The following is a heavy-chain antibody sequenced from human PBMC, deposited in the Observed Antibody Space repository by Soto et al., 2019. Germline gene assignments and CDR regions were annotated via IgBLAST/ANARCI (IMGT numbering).Heavy chain of an antibody. V-gene: IGHV3-30*03. CDR3: ARRTSMVREGYNWCDP. J-gene: IGHJ5*02. D-gene: IGHD3-10*01. CDR1: GFSFDSYG. Sequence: QAQLVESGGGVVQPGGSLRLSCEGSGFSFDSYGLHWVRQAPGKGLEWVALISSDGSDTRYGTSVKGRFTVSRDNSKSSLYLQMTSLRGEDTAVYYCARRTSMVREGYNWCDPGGQGTLVTVST. CDR2: ISSDGSDT.